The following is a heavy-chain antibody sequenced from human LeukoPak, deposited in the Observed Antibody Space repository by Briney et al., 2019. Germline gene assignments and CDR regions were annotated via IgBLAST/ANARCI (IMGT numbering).Heavy chain of an antibody. J-gene: IGHJ6*02. D-gene: IGHD4-23*01. CDR1: GFTFSSYS. V-gene: IGHV3-21*01. Sequence: GGSLRLSCAASGFTFSSYSMNWVRQAPGKGLEWVSSISSSNNYIYYADSVKGRFTISRDNAKNSLYLQMNSLRAEDTAVYYCARGNYGGNPWNYYYGMDVWGQGTTVTVSS. CDR3: ARGNYGGNPWNYYYGMDV. CDR2: ISSSNNYI.